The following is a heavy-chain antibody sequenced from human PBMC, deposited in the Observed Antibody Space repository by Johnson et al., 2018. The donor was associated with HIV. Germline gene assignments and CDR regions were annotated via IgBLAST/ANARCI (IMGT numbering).Heavy chain of an antibody. J-gene: IGHJ3*02. V-gene: IGHV3-30*04. CDR3: AKGGVGRDGNRDAFDI. CDR1: GFTFSSYA. Sequence: QVQLVESGGGVVQPGRSLRLSCAASGFTFSSYAMHWVRQAPGKGLEWVAVISYDGSNKYYADSVKGRFIISRDNSKNTLYLQMNSLRAEDTAVYYCAKGGVGRDGNRDAFDIWGQGTMVTVSS. D-gene: IGHD5-24*01. CDR2: ISYDGSNK.